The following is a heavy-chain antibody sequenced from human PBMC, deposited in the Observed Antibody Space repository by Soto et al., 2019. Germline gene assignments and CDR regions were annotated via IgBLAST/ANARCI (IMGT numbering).Heavy chain of an antibody. CDR1: GFTFDDCA. CDR3: ARGFRDIVGVVAATDYYGMDV. CDR2: ISWNSGSI. D-gene: IGHD2-15*01. Sequence: GGSLRLSCAASGFTFDDCAMHWVRQAPGKGLEWVSGISWNSGSIGYADSVKGRFTISRDNAKNSLYLQMNSLRAEDTAVYYCARGFRDIVGVVAATDYYGMDVWGKGTTVTVFS. J-gene: IGHJ6*04. V-gene: IGHV3-9*01.